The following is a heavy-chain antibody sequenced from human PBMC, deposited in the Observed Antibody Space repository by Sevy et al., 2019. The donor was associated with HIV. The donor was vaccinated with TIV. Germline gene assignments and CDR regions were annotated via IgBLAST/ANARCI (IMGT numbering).Heavy chain of an antibody. V-gene: IGHV3-21*01. CDR1: GFTFISFT. CDR3: ARRGGLTDAGFDI. J-gene: IGHJ3*02. D-gene: IGHD3-16*01. CDR2: ISNSPSYI. Sequence: GGSLRLSCAASGFTFISFTMNWVRQAPGKGLEWVSSISNSPSYIYYADSVKGRFTIYRDNAKNALYLQMDSLRVEDAAVYYCARRGGLTDAGFDIWGQGTMVTVSS.